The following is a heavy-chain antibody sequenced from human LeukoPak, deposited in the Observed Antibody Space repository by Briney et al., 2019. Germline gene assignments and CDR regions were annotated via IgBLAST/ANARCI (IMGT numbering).Heavy chain of an antibody. V-gene: IGHV3-30*18. J-gene: IGHJ3*02. Sequence: PPGGSLRLSCAASGFTFSDYSVSWIRQAPCKGLEWVAVISYDGSNKYYADSVKGRFTISRDNSKNTLYLQMNSLRAEDTAVYYCAKDIGGYKAFDIWGQGTMVTVSS. D-gene: IGHD5-24*01. CDR2: ISYDGSNK. CDR3: AKDIGGYKAFDI. CDR1: GFTFSDYS.